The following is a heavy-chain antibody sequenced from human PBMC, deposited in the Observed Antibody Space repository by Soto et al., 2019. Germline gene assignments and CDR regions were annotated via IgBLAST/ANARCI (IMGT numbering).Heavy chain of an antibody. V-gene: IGHV1-18*04. CDR3: ARSDYYEGTGTFEN. D-gene: IGHD4-17*01. CDR1: GYNFSDFS. CDR2: ISGKNGNT. Sequence: GASVKVSCKASGYNFSDFSITWVRQAPGQGLEWMGWISGKNGNTNYAQKVQGRVTLTADTSTRTAYMEMRALTSDDTGIYYCARSDYYEGTGTFENWGQGTPVTVSS. J-gene: IGHJ4*02.